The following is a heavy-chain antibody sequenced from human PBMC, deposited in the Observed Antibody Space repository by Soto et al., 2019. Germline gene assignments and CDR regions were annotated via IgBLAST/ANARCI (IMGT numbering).Heavy chain of an antibody. D-gene: IGHD2-2*01. V-gene: IGHV3-48*01. CDR1: GFTLSSHS. CDR2: ISRSGNGI. J-gene: IGHJ3*02. Sequence: GGSLRLSCAASGFTLSSHSMNWVRQAPGKGLEWVSYISRSGNGIYYADSVKGRFTISRDNTKNTLYLQMSSLRAEDTAVYYCAKCIVVVPAAIFRGGAFDIWGQGTMVTVSS. CDR3: AKCIVVVPAAIFRGGAFDI.